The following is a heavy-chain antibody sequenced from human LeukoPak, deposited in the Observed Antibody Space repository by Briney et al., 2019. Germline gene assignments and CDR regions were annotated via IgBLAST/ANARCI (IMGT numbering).Heavy chain of an antibody. D-gene: IGHD3-9*01. CDR2: IRYDGSNK. CDR1: GFTFTSYG. V-gene: IGHV3-30*02. CDR3: AKDRLTEDILTGYYY. Sequence: GGSLRLSCAASGFTFTSYGMHWVRQAPGKGLEWVAFIRYDGSNKYYADSVKGRFTISRDNSKNTLYLQMNSLRAEDTAGSYCAKDRLTEDILTGYYYWGQGTLVTVSS. J-gene: IGHJ4*02.